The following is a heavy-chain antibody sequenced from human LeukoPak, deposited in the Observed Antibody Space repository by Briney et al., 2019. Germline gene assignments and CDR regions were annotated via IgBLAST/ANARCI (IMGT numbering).Heavy chain of an antibody. D-gene: IGHD4-11*01. J-gene: IGHJ5*02. Sequence: PSETLSLTCTVSGYSISSGYYWGWIRQPPGKGLEWIGSIYHSGSTYYNPSLKSRVTISVDTSKNQFSLKLSSVTAADTAVYYCARDDHSTYGWFDPWGQGTLVTVSS. V-gene: IGHV4-38-2*02. CDR3: ARDDHSTYGWFDP. CDR1: GYSISSGYY. CDR2: IYHSGST.